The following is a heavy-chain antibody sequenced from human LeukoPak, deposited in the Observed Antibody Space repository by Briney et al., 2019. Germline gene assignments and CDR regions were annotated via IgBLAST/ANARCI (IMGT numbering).Heavy chain of an antibody. D-gene: IGHD6-19*01. CDR3: ARDATVGVPGTLYFDH. CDR2: IDTSSGTI. V-gene: IGHV3-48*03. Sequence: GGSLRLSCAASGFTFSSYEMNWVRQAPGKGLEWVSYIDTSSGTIHYADSVKGRFSISRDNAKSSLYLQMNSLRAEDTAVYFCARDATVGVPGTLYFDHWGQGTLVTVSS. J-gene: IGHJ4*02. CDR1: GFTFSSYE.